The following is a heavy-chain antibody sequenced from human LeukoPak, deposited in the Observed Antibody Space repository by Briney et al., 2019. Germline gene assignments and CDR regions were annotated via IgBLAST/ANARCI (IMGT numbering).Heavy chain of an antibody. D-gene: IGHD6-13*01. J-gene: IGHJ3*02. CDR3: ARGSDSGSSWYAFDI. V-gene: IGHV1-2*04. CDR1: GYTFTGYY. CDR2: INPNSGGT. Sequence: ASVKVSCKASGYTFTGYYMHWVRQAPGQGLEWMGWINPNSGGTNYAQEFQGWVTMTRDTSISTAYMELSRLRSDDTAVYYCARGSDSGSSWYAFDIWGQGTMVTVSS.